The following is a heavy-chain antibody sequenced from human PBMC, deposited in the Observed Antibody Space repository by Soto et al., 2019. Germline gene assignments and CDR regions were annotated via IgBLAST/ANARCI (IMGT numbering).Heavy chain of an antibody. V-gene: IGHV4-59*01. CDR2: VFYSGSS. CDR3: ARDRRTYGGGGMVPPKENWLDP. Sequence: VQLQESGPGLVKPSETVSLSCSVSGASITHYYWSWIRQPPGKGLVWVGYVFYSGSSDYNPSLKNRVTISADTYNNQVSLKLTSVTAADTAVYYCARDRRTYGGGGMVPPKENWLDPWGQGTLVTVSS. CDR1: GASITHYY. J-gene: IGHJ5*02. D-gene: IGHD3-16*01.